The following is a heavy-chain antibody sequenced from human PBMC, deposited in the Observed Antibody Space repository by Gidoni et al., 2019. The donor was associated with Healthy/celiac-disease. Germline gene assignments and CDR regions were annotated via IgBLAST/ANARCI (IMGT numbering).Heavy chain of an antibody. D-gene: IGHD3-10*01. CDR3: AKDSNYYGSGSSLYYFDY. CDR1: GFTFSSYA. Sequence: EVQLLEAGGGLVQPGGSLRPSCAASGFTFSSYAMSWGRQAPGKGLEWVSAISGSGGSTYYADSVKGRFTISRDHSKNTLYLQMNSLRAEDTAVYYCAKDSNYYGSGSSLYYFDYWCQGTLVTVSS. CDR2: ISGSGGST. V-gene: IGHV3-23*01. J-gene: IGHJ4*02.